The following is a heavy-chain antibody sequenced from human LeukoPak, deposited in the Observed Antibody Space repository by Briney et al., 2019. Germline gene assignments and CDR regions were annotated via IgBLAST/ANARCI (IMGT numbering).Heavy chain of an antibody. CDR3: AELGITMIGGV. J-gene: IGHJ6*04. CDR2: ISSSGSTI. V-gene: IGHV3-48*03. CDR1: GLTLSSYE. Sequence: GGSLTLSCGVSGLTLSSYEMKWVRQAPGGGVEWVSYISSSGSTIYYADSVKGRFTISRDNAKNSLYLQMNSLRAEDTAVYYCAELGITMIGGVWGKGTTVTISS. D-gene: IGHD3-10*02.